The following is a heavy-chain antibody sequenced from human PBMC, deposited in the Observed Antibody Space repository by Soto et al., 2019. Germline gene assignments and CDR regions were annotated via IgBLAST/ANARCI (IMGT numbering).Heavy chain of an antibody. J-gene: IGHJ4*02. CDR3: VKSRGGNNFDFFD. V-gene: IGHV3-64D*06. Sequence: GGSLRLSCSASVFTFSSYAMHWVRQAPGKGLEYVSGVRGNGDPPFYADSVKGRFTISRDNSKNTLYLQMSGLSADDTAVYYCVKSRGGNNFDFFDWGQGALVTVSS. CDR1: VFTFSSYA. CDR2: VRGNGDPP. D-gene: IGHD5-12*01.